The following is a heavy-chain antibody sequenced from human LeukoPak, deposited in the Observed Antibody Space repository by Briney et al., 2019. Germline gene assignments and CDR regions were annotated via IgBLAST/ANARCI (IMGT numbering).Heavy chain of an antibody. V-gene: IGHV3-30*03. CDR3: ASQRG. D-gene: IGHD3-10*01. CDR2: ISYDGSNK. J-gene: IGHJ4*02. Sequence: PGKGLEWVAVISYDGSNKYYADSVKGRFTISRDNSKNTLYLQMNSLRAEDTAVYYCASQRGWGQGTLVTVSS.